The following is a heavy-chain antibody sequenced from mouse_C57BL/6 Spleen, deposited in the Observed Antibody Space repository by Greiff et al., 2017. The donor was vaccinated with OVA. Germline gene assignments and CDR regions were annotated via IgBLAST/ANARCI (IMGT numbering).Heavy chain of an antibody. J-gene: IGHJ4*01. Sequence: QVHVKQSGAELVKPGASVKLSCKASGYTFTEYTIHWVKQRSGQGLEWIGWFYPGSGSIKYNEKFKDKATLTADKSSSTVYMELSSLTSEDSAVYFGARHEWGQPRPAAMDYWGQGTSVTVSS. V-gene: IGHV1-62-2*01. CDR1: GYTFTEYT. D-gene: IGHD3-2*02. CDR3: ARHEWGQPRPAAMDY. CDR2: FYPGSGSI.